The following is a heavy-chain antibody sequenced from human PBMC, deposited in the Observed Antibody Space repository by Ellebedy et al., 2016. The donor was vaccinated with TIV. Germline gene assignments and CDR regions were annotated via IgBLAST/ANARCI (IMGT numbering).Heavy chain of an antibody. J-gene: IGHJ3*02. V-gene: IGHV3-53*01. CDR1: GFSVSSNY. CDR2: IYTGDST. Sequence: GESLKISCAASGFSVSSNYVSWVRQAPGKGLEWVSYIYTGDSTYHADSVKGRFTISRDNSKNTVSLQMNSLRVEDTAVYYCARVRSSAFEIWGQGTMVTVSS. CDR3: ARVRSSAFEI.